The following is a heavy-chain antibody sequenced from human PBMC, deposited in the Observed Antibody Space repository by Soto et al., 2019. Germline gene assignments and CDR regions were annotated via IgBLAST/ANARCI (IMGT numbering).Heavy chain of an antibody. J-gene: IGHJ6*03. Sequence: QVQLVQSGAEVKKPGASVKVSCKASGYTFTSYAMHWVRQAPGQRLEWMGWINAGNGNTKYSQKFQGRVTITRDTSASTAYMELSSLRSEDTAVYYCARDSAYIVVVPALADYYYYYMDVWGKGTTVTVSS. V-gene: IGHV1-3*01. CDR3: ARDSAYIVVVPALADYYYYYMDV. D-gene: IGHD2-2*01. CDR2: INAGNGNT. CDR1: GYTFTSYA.